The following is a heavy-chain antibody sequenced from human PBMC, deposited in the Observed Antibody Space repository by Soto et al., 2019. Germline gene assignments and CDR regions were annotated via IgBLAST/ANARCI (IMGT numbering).Heavy chain of an antibody. D-gene: IGHD4-17*01. CDR1: GASIYNGGYF. Sequence: SETLSLTCSVSGASIYNGGYFWSWIRQSPGKGLEWIGHIHNSGSPYNNPSLKSRVTISADTSMNQFSLKLTSVTAADTAVYYCARDINFYGDYTESYWGQGTLVTVSS. CDR3: ARDINFYGDYTESY. CDR2: IHNSGSP. J-gene: IGHJ4*02. V-gene: IGHV4-30-4*01.